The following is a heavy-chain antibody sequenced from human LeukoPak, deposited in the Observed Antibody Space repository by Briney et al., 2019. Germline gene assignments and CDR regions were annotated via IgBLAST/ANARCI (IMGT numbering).Heavy chain of an antibody. V-gene: IGHV4-30-4*01. D-gene: IGHD2-2*01. CDR3: ARDRTSRSCTSTSSLCGMDV. CDR1: GGSISSGDYH. CDR2: IYYSGST. J-gene: IGHJ6*02. Sequence: SETLSLTCTVSGGSISSGDYHWSWIRQPPGKGLEWIGYIYYSGSTYYNPSLNSRVTISIDTSKNQFSLKLSSVTAADTAVYYCARDRTSRSCTSTSSLCGMDVWGQGTTVTVS.